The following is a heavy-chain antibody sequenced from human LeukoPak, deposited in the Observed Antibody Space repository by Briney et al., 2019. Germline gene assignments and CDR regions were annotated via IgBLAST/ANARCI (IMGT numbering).Heavy chain of an antibody. CDR1: GGTFSSYA. CDR3: ARAVASSGYPRSG. Sequence: ASVKVSCKASGGTFSSYAISWVRQAPGQELEWMGGIIPIFGTANYAQKFQGRVTITADESTSTAYMELSSLRSEDTAVYYCARAVASSGYPRSGWGQGTLVTVSS. CDR2: IIPIFGTA. D-gene: IGHD3-22*01. V-gene: IGHV1-69*13. J-gene: IGHJ4*02.